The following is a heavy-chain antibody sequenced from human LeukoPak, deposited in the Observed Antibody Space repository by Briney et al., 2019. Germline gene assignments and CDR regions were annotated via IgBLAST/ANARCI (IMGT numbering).Heavy chain of an antibody. J-gene: IGHJ4*02. CDR1: GGSFSGYY. D-gene: IGHD6-6*01. CDR3: ARAGIVARRGGVFDY. Sequence: SGTLSLTCAVYGGSFSGYYWSWIRQPPGKGLEWIGEINHSGSTNYNPSLKSRVTISVDTSKNQFSLKLSSVTAADTAVYYCARAGIVARRGGVFDYWGQGTLVTVSS. CDR2: INHSGST. V-gene: IGHV4-34*01.